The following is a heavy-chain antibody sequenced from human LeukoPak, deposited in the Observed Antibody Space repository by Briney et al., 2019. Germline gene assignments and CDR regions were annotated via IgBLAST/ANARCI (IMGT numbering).Heavy chain of an antibody. CDR1: GFSFSSYN. J-gene: IGHJ4*02. CDR2: INQDGTEK. CDR3: ARGSSRRGYFDY. V-gene: IGHV3-7*03. D-gene: IGHD6-6*01. Sequence: GESLRLFCAASGFSFSSYNMNWVRQAPGKGLEWVANINQDGTEKYYVDSVKGRFTISRDNAKNSLYLQMNSLRADDTAVYYCARGSSRRGYFDYWGQGTLVTVSS.